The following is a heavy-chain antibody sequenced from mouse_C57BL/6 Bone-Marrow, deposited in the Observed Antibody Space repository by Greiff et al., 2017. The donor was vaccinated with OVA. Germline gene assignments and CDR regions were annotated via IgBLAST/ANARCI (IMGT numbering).Heavy chain of an antibody. CDR3: ARGAYYAMDY. CDR2: IYPRSGNT. CDR1: GYTFTSYG. Sequence: VKLVESGAELARPGASVKLSCKASGYTFTSYGISWVKQRTGQGLEWIGEIYPRSGNTYYNEKFKGKATLTADKSSSTAYMELRSLTSEDSAVYFCARGAYYAMDYWGQGTSVTVSS. V-gene: IGHV1-81*01. J-gene: IGHJ4*01.